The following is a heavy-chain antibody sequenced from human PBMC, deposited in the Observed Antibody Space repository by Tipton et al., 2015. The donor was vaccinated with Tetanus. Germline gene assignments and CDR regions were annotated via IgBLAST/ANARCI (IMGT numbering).Heavy chain of an antibody. V-gene: IGHV3-21*01. Sequence: GSLRLSCEVSGFSFSNYKMNWVRQGLGRGLEWVSSISSTSRYINYADSVKGRFTISRDNAKNSLFLEMNSLRADDTAVYYCVSGSALDYWGQGTLITVSS. CDR1: GFSFSNYK. D-gene: IGHD6-25*01. J-gene: IGHJ4*02. CDR2: ISSTSRYI. CDR3: VSGSALDY.